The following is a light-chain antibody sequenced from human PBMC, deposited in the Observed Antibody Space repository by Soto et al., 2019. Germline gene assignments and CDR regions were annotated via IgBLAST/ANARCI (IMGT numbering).Light chain of an antibody. CDR2: DAS. Sequence: ETLMTQSPATLSVSPGERATLSCRASQSVSSKLAWYQQKPGQAPRLLIYDASTRATGIPARFSGSGSGTEVTLTISSLQSEDFGVYYCQQYNSWFPITFGQGTRLEIK. V-gene: IGKV3-15*01. CDR3: QQYNSWFPIT. CDR1: QSVSSK. J-gene: IGKJ5*01.